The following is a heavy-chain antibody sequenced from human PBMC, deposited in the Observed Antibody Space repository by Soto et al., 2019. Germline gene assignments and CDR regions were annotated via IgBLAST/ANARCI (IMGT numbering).Heavy chain of an antibody. CDR1: GDTFSIYT. CDR3: ARGRVNWFDP. CDR2: MNPNSGNT. V-gene: IGHV1-8*02. Sequence: ASVKVSCKASGDTFSIYTINWVRQATGQGLEWMGWMNPNSGNTGYAQKFQGRVTMTRNTSISTAYMELSSLRSEDTAVYYCARGRVNWFDPWGQGTLVTVSS. J-gene: IGHJ5*02.